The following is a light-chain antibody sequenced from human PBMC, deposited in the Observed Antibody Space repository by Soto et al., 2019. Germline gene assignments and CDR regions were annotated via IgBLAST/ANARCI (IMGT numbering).Light chain of an antibody. Sequence: QSALTQPASVSGSPGQSITISCTGTSSDVGGYNYVSWYQQHPGKAPKLIIYEVSNRPSGVSIRFSGSKSGNTASLTISGLQAEDEADYYCSSYTSTSTRDFGTGTKVTVL. CDR3: SSYTSTSTRD. V-gene: IGLV2-14*01. CDR1: SSDVGGYNY. CDR2: EVS. J-gene: IGLJ1*01.